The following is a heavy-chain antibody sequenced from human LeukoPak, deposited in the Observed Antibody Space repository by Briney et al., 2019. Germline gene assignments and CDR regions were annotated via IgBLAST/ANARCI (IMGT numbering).Heavy chain of an antibody. CDR1: GYTFTGYY. V-gene: IGHV1-2*02. J-gene: IGHJ4*02. D-gene: IGHD6-19*01. CDR2: INPNSGGT. CDR3: ARVLGSSGWYWGLDY. Sequence: ASVKVSCKASGYTFTGYYMHWVRQAPGQGLEWMGWINPNSGGTNYAQKFQGRVTMTRDTSISTAYMELSRLRSDDTAVYYCARVLGSSGWYWGLDYWGQGTLVTVSS.